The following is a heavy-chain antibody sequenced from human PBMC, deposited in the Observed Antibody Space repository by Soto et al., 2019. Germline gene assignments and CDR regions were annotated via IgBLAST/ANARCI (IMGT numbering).Heavy chain of an antibody. D-gene: IGHD4-17*01. CDR2: IRFDGSNI. CDR3: ARDGVGDTVFLGYFDY. V-gene: IGHV3-33*01. CDR1: GVIFSGYG. J-gene: IGHJ4*02. Sequence: GGSLRLSCVAPGVIFSGYGMHWVRQAPGKGLEWVAVIRFDGSNIYYADSVKGRFTISRDNSKNTLYLQLDSLRAEDTAVYYWARDGVGDTVFLGYFDYWGQGALVAVSS.